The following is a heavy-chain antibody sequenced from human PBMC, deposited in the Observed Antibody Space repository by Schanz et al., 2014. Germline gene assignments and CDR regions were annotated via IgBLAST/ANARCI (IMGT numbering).Heavy chain of an antibody. D-gene: IGHD1-26*01. CDR1: GYTFTSSG. V-gene: IGHV1-18*01. J-gene: IGHJ4*02. Sequence: QVQLVQSGAEVKKPGASVKVSCKASGYTFTSSGFSWVRQAPGQGLEWMGWINGYNAHTNYAQKFQGRVTMTTDTSTSTVYNELRSLRSYDTAVYYCARDRDQWDGNFCDFWGQGTLVTVSS. CDR3: ARDRDQWDGNFCDF. CDR2: INGYNAHT.